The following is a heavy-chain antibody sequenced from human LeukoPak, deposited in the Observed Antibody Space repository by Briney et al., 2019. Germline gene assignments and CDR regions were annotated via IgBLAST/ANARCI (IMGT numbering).Heavy chain of an antibody. Sequence: ASVKVSCKASGYIFSNFGITWVRQAPGQGLEWMGIINPSGGSTSYAQKFQGRVTMTRDMSTSTVYMELSSLRSEDTAVYYCALNYGSGSYYRDYWGQGTLVTVSS. V-gene: IGHV1-46*01. CDR2: INPSGGST. CDR3: ALNYGSGSYYRDY. D-gene: IGHD3-10*01. CDR1: GYIFSNFG. J-gene: IGHJ4*02.